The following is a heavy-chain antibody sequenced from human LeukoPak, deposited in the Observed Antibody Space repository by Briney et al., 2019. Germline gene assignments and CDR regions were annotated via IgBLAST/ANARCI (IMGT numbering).Heavy chain of an antibody. V-gene: IGHV4-59*01. D-gene: IGHD5-18*01. CDR1: GASISSYY. CDR2: IYYSGST. CDR3: ARDPGRSYGSTTFFDY. Sequence: SETLSLTCTVSGASISSYYWSWIRQPPGKGLEWIGNIYYSGSTNYNPSFKSRVTLSGDTSQNQFSLKLSSVTAADTAVYYCARDPGRSYGSTTFFDYWGQGTLVTVSS. J-gene: IGHJ4*02.